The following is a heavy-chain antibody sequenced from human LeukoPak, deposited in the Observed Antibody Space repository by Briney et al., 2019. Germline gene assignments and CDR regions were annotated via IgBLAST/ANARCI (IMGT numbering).Heavy chain of an antibody. CDR3: ARGKQQLVRNDAFDI. J-gene: IGHJ3*02. CDR2: IIPIFGTA. Sequence: SVKVSCKASGGTFSSYAISWARQAPGQGLEWMGGIIPIFGTANYAQKFQGRVTITADESTSTAYMELSSLRSEDTAVYYCARGKQQLVRNDAFDIWGQGTMVTVSS. D-gene: IGHD6-13*01. CDR1: GGTFSSYA. V-gene: IGHV1-69*13.